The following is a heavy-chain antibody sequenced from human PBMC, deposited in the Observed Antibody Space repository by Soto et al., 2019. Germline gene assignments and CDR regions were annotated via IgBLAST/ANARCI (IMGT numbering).Heavy chain of an antibody. J-gene: IGHJ4*02. CDR3: ARGAYCGGDCYSGPIDY. V-gene: IGHV4-30-4*08. CDR2: IYYSGST. D-gene: IGHD2-21*02. Sequence: SETLSLTCTVSGGSVSSGSYYWSWIRQPPGKGLEWIGYIYYSGSTYYNPSLKSRVTISVDTSKNQFSLKLSSVTAADTAVYYCARGAYCGGDCYSGPIDYWGQGTLVTV. CDR1: GGSVSSGSYY.